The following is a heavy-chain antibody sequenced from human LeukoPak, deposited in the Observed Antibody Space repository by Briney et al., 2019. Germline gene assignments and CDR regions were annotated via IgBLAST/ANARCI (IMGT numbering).Heavy chain of an antibody. CDR2: IKSDGST. CDR3: ARAPSEIGGYYPEYFRH. V-gene: IGHV3-74*01. D-gene: IGHD3-22*01. J-gene: IGHJ1*01. CDR1: GFTFSSYW. Sequence: GGSLRLSCAASGFTFSSYWMHWVRHAPGKGLVWVSRIKSDGSTRYADSVKGRFTISRDNAKNTISLQMTSLRAEDTGVYYCARAPSEIGGYYPEYFRHWGQGTLVIVSS.